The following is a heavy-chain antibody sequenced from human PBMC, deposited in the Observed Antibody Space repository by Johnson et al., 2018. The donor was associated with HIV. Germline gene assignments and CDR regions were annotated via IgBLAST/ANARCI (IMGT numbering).Heavy chain of an antibody. CDR3: AREPGIAAAGNEMINAFDI. V-gene: IGHV3-30*02. CDR2: IRYDGSNK. Sequence: QVQLVESGGGLVKPGGSLRLSCAASGFTFTDYYISWIRQAPGKGLEWVTFIRYDGSNKYYADSVKGRFTISRDTSNNTLYLQMNSLRAEDTAVYYCAREPGIAAAGNEMINAFDIWGQGTMVTVSS. J-gene: IGHJ3*02. D-gene: IGHD6-13*01. CDR1: GFTFTDYY.